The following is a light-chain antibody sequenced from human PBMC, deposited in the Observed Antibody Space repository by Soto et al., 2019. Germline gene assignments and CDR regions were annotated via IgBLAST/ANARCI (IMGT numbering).Light chain of an antibody. Sequence: LTQPASVSGSPGQSITLSCTGTSSDLGSYNLVSWYQQHPGKAPKLMIYEGSKRPSGVSYRFSGSKSGNTASLTISGLQTEDEADYYCCSYAGSSTFVFGTGTKVTVL. J-gene: IGLJ1*01. CDR1: SSDLGSYNL. CDR3: CSYAGSSTFV. CDR2: EGS. V-gene: IGLV2-23*01.